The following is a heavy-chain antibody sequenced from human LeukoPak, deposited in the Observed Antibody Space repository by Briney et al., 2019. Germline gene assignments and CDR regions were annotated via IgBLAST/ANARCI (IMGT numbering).Heavy chain of an antibody. CDR1: GCTFTSYA. D-gene: IGHD2-15*01. V-gene: IGHV1-3*01. J-gene: IGHJ5*02. CDR2: INAGNGNT. CDR3: ARAGWSSANWFDP. Sequence: ASVKVSCKASGCTFTSYAMHWVRQAPGQRLEWMGWINAGNGNTKYSQKFQGRVTITRDTSASTAYMELSSLRSEDTAVYYCARAGWSSANWFDPWGQGTLVTVSS.